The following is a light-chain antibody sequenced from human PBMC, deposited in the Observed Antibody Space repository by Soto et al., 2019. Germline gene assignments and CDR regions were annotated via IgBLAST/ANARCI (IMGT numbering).Light chain of an antibody. Sequence: DIRMTQSPSTLSASVGDRFTITCRASQSISSWLAWYQQKPGKAPKLLIYDASSLESGVPSRFSGSGSGTEFTLTISSLQPDDFATYYCQQYNSYSLTFGGGTKVDI. V-gene: IGKV1-5*01. CDR2: DAS. CDR1: QSISSW. J-gene: IGKJ4*01. CDR3: QQYNSYSLT.